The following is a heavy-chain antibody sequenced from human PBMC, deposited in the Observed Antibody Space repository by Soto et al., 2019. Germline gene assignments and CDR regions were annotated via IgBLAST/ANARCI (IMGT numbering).Heavy chain of an antibody. J-gene: IGHJ6*02. Sequence: GESLKISCXGSGYTFTSYWIGWVRQMPGKGLEWVAIIYPADSNTRYSPSFRGQVTISADKSISTAYLQWSSLKASDTAIYYCARPFGMDVWGQGTTVTVS. CDR1: GYTFTSYW. CDR2: IYPADSNT. V-gene: IGHV5-51*01. CDR3: ARPFGMDV.